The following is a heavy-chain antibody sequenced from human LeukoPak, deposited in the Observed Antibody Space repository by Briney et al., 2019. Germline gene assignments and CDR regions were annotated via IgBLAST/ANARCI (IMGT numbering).Heavy chain of an antibody. J-gene: IGHJ4*02. V-gene: IGHV3-7*03. D-gene: IGHD5-24*01. CDR3: ARTKGYIEYYFDY. CDR2: INQGGSEK. Sequence: GSLILSCAASGFTFSNYWMSWVRQAPGKGLEWVANINQGGSEKYYADSVMGRLTISRDNAKNSVYLQMTGLRAEDTAVYYCARTKGYIEYYFDYWGQGTLVTVSS. CDR1: GFTFSNYW.